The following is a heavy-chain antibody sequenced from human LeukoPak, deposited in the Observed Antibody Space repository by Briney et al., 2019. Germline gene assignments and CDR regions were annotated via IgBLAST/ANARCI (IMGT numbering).Heavy chain of an antibody. CDR3: ARDNDCSGGSCGGWFDP. Sequence: GGTLRLSCAASGFTFSDYYMSWIRQAPGKGLGGVSYISSSSSYTNYADSAKGGFTISSDNAKNSLYLQMTSLRAEDTAVYYCARDNDCSGGSCGGWFDPWGQGTLVTVSS. J-gene: IGHJ5*02. V-gene: IGHV3-11*05. CDR2: ISSSSSYT. CDR1: GFTFSDYY. D-gene: IGHD2-15*01.